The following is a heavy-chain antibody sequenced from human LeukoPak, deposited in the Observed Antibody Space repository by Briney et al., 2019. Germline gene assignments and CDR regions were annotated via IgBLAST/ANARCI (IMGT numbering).Heavy chain of an antibody. CDR2: IDPSGGST. CDR3: ARDFGEMPNY. V-gene: IGHV1-46*01. J-gene: IGHJ4*02. Sequence: ASVKVSCKASGYTFTRYYMHWVRQAPGQGLEWMGIIDPSGGSTSYAQNFQGGVTMTRDATTSTVYLELSSLRSEDTAVYCCARDFGEMPNYWGQGTLVTVSS. D-gene: IGHD5-24*01. CDR1: GYTFTRYY.